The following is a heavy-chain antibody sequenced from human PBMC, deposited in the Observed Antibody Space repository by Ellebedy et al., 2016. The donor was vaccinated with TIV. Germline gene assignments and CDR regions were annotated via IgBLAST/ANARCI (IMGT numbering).Heavy chain of an antibody. J-gene: IGHJ4*02. Sequence: GESLKISXSASGFTFSSYAMHWVRQAPGKGLEYVSAISSNGGSTYYADSVKGRFTISRDNSKNTLYLQMNSLRAEDTAVYYCARDLGGAVAGMGYWGQGTLVTVSS. CDR1: GFTFSSYA. CDR3: ARDLGGAVAGMGY. CDR2: ISSNGGST. D-gene: IGHD6-19*01. V-gene: IGHV3-64*04.